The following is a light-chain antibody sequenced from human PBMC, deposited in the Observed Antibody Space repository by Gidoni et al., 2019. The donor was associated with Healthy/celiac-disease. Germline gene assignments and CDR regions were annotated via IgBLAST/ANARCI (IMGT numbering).Light chain of an antibody. CDR2: ASS. Sequence: DIQMTQSPSSVSASVGDIVTFTCRASQGISSLLACYQQKTGKAPKLLIYASSILQSGVPSRFSGSGSGTDFTLTISSLHPEDVATYYCQQANSFPLTFGPGTKVDI. J-gene: IGKJ3*01. CDR3: QQANSFPLT. V-gene: IGKV1-12*01. CDR1: QGISSL.